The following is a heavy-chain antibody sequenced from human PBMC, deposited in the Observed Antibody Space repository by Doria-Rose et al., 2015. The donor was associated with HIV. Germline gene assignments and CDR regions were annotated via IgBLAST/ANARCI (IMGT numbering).Heavy chain of an antibody. Sequence: QVTLKESGPVLVKPTETLTLTCTVSGVSLSSPGMGVSWICQPPGKALEWLANIFSDDERSYKTSLKSRLTISRGNSKSQVVPTMTDMDPVDTATYYCARIKSSRWYHKYYFDFWGQGTLVIVSA. CDR1: GVSLSSPGMG. D-gene: IGHD6-13*01. CDR2: IFSDDER. J-gene: IGHJ4*02. V-gene: IGHV2-26*01. CDR3: ARIKSSRWYHKYYFDF.